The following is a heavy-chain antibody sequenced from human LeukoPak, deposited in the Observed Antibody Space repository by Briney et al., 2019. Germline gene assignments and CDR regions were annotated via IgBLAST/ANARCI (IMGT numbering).Heavy chain of an antibody. CDR2: ISSSSSYI. CDR3: ARLGGDYEQYFDY. J-gene: IGHJ4*02. D-gene: IGHD4-17*01. CDR1: GFTFSSYS. V-gene: IGHV3-21*01. Sequence: PGGSLRLSCAASGFTFSSYSMNWVRQAPGKGLEWVSSISSSSSYIYYADSVEGRFTISRDNAKNSLYLQMNSLRAEDTAVYYCARLGGDYEQYFDYWGQGTLVTVSS.